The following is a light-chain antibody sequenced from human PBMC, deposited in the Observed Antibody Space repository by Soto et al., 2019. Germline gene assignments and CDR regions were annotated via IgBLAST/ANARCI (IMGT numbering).Light chain of an antibody. CDR2: DAS. J-gene: IGKJ4*01. CDR3: QQRSDWPST. Sequence: EIVLTQSPATLSLSPGERATLSCSASPSVSSYLVWYQKKHGQVPRLLIYDASNRATGIPARFGGSWSVTDFTLTISGLEPDYSAVYYGQQRSDWPSTFGGGTKVEIK. CDR1: PSVSSY. V-gene: IGKV3-11*01.